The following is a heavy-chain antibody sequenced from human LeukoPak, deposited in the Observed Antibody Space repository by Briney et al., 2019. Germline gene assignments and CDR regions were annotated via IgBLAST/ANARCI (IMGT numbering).Heavy chain of an antibody. V-gene: IGHV3-7*01. CDR3: ARESYGGNSGVGY. J-gene: IGHJ4*02. D-gene: IGHD4-23*01. CDR1: GFTFSSYW. CDR2: IKKDGREK. Sequence: GGSLRLSCAASGFTFSSYWMSWVRQAPGKGLEWVANIKKDGREKYYVDSVKGRFTISRDNAKNSLYLQMNSLRAEDTAVYYCARESYGGNSGVGYWGQGTLVTVSS.